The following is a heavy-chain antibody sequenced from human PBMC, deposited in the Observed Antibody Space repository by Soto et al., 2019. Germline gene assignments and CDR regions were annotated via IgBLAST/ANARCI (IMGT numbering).Heavy chain of an antibody. V-gene: IGHV4-34*01. J-gene: IGHJ1*01. CDR1: GGSFSGYY. Sequence: QVHLQQWGAGLLKPSETLSLTCAVYGGSFSGYYWSWIRQPPGKGLEWIGEINHSGSTNYNPSLKSRVTTSVDTSKNQFSLKLSSVTAADTAVYYCAATQFRLSDWSTRPGYLQNWGQGTLVTVSA. CDR2: INHSGST. D-gene: IGHD3-9*01. CDR3: AATQFRLSDWSTRPGYLQN.